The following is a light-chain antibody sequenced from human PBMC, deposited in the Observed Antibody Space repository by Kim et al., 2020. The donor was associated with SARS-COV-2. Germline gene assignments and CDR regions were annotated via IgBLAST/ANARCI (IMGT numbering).Light chain of an antibody. CDR1: SLRNYY. CDR2: GKN. J-gene: IGLJ1*01. Sequence: GETVRITCQGDSLRNYYASWYQQKPVQAPVLVIYGKNNRPSGIPDRFSGSSSGNTASMTITGAQAEDEADYYCNSRDSSGNHLGVFGTGTKVTVL. CDR3: NSRDSSGNHLGV. V-gene: IGLV3-19*01.